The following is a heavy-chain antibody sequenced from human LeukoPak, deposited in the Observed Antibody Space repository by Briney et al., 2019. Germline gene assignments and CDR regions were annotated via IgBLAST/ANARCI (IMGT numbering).Heavy chain of an antibody. J-gene: IGHJ4*02. CDR1: GYTFTSYG. V-gene: IGHV1-18*01. Sequence: ASVKVSCKASGYTFTSYGISWVRQAPGQGLEWMGWISAYNGNTNYAQKLQSRVTMTTDASTSTAYMELRSLRSDDTAVYYCARVGRVSCSSTSCFTGGGNYWGQGTLVTVSS. CDR2: ISAYNGNT. CDR3: ARVGRVSCSSTSCFTGGGNY. D-gene: IGHD2-2*02.